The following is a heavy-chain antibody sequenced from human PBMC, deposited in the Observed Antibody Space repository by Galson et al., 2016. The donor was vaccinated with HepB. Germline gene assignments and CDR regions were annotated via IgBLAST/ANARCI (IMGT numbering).Heavy chain of an antibody. J-gene: IGHJ5*01. D-gene: IGHD6-19*01. V-gene: IGHV3-66*02. CDR1: GFTVSTDY. Sequence: SLRLSCAGSGFTVSTDYTSWVRQAPGKGLEWVSIIYSGGSTYYADSVKGRFSIPRDNSKNTLYLQMDSLRVEDTAVYYCTRDGWTSNWFGYWGQGTLVTVSS. CDR3: TRDGWTSNWFGY. CDR2: IYSGGST.